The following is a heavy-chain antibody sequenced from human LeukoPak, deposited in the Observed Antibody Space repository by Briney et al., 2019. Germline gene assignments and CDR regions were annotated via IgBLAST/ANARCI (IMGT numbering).Heavy chain of an antibody. CDR3: ARVKERYYYYGMDV. V-gene: IGHV1-18*01. CDR1: GYTFTSYG. J-gene: IGHJ6*02. CDR2: ISAYNGNT. Sequence: ASVKVPCKASGYTFTSYGISWVRQAPGQGLEWMGWISAYNGNTNYAQKLQGRVTMTTDTSTSTAYMELRSLRSDDTAVYYCARVKERYYYYGMDVWGQGTTVTVSS.